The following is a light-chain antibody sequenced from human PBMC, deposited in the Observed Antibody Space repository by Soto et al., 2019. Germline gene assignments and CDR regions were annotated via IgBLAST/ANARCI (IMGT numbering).Light chain of an antibody. J-gene: IGKJ2*01. CDR3: QQSSIRPRT. CDR1: QSISIY. Sequence: DIQLTQSPASLSASVGDRVTIICRASQSISIYLNWYQQKPGEAPRLLIYAASSLQSEVPSRFHRRGSGTDFTLTISSLQPEDFATYYCQQSSIRPRTFGQGTKLDIK. CDR2: AAS. V-gene: IGKV1-39*01.